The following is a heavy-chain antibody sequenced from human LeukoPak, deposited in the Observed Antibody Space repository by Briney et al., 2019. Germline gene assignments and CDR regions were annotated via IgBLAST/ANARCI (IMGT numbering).Heavy chain of an antibody. CDR3: VRDAS. CDR2: IFSAGGT. CDR1: GATVSSNH. Sequence: GGSLRLSCAVSGATVSSNHMSWVRQPPGKGLEWVSAIFSAGGTYYADSVKGRFTLSRDISKNMLYLQMNSLRAEDTAVYYCVRDASWGQGTLVTVSS. V-gene: IGHV3-66*01. J-gene: IGHJ4*02.